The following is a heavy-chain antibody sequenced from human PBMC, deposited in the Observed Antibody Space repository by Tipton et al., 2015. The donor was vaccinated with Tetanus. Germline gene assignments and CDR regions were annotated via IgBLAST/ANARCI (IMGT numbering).Heavy chain of an antibody. Sequence: QLVQSGGEVKKPGESLKISCKGSGYIFNNYWIGWVRQKPGKGLEWMGIIYPGDSDTRYSPSFQGQVTISVDKSINTAYLQWSGLKASDTSMFYCARAHCTDGVCNFDFWGQGALVPVAS. V-gene: IGHV5-51*01. CDR3: ARAHCTDGVCNFDF. CDR1: GYIFNNYW. J-gene: IGHJ4*02. D-gene: IGHD2-8*01. CDR2: IYPGDSDT.